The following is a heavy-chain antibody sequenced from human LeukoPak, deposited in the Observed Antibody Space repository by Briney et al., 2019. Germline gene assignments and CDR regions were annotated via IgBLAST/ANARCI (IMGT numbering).Heavy chain of an antibody. CDR1: GFTFSSYS. J-gene: IGHJ4*02. CDR2: ISSSSSYI. Sequence: GGSLRLSCAASGFTFSSYSMNWVRQAPGNGLEWISSISSSSSYIYYADSVKGRFTISRDKTKNSLYLQMNRLRAEDMVVYYCASFSMVRGVKSYYFDYWGQGTPVTVSS. CDR3: ASFSMVRGVKSYYFDY. V-gene: IGHV3-21*01. D-gene: IGHD3-10*01.